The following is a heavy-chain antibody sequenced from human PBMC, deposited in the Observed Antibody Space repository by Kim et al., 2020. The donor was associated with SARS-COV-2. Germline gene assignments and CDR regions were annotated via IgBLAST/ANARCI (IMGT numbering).Heavy chain of an antibody. CDR3: ARNDFWSGYIFDY. CDR1: GGSISSYY. Sequence: SETLSLTCTVSGGSISSYYWSWIRQPPGKGLEWIGYIYYSGSTNYNPSLKSRVTISVDTSKNQFSLKLSSVTAADTAVYYCARNDFWSGYIFDYWGQGTLVTVSS. D-gene: IGHD3-3*01. J-gene: IGHJ4*02. V-gene: IGHV4-59*01. CDR2: IYYSGST.